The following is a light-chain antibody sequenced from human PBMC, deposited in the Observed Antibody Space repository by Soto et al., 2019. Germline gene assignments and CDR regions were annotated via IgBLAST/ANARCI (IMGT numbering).Light chain of an antibody. CDR2: EGS. Sequence: QSALTQPASVSGSPGQSITISCTGTSSGVGSYNLVSWYQQHPGKAPKLMIYEGSKRPSGVSNRFSGSKSGNTASLTISGLQAEDEADYSCCSYAGSSTYVFGTGTQLTVL. CDR3: CSYAGSSTYV. CDR1: SSGVGSYNL. J-gene: IGLJ1*01. V-gene: IGLV2-23*01.